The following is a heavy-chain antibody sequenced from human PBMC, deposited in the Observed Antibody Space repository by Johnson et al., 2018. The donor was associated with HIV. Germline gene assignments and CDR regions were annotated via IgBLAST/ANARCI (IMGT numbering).Heavy chain of an antibody. CDR3: AREMVAAKDAFDI. Sequence: QVQLVESGGGVVQPGGSLRLSCAASGFTFSSYAMHWVRQAPGKGLEWVAVISYDGSNKYYPDSVKGRFTISRDNFKNTLYLQMDSLRAEDTAVYFCAREMVAAKDAFDIWGQGTMVTVSS. CDR2: ISYDGSNK. CDR1: GFTFSSYA. D-gene: IGHD2-15*01. V-gene: IGHV3-30-3*01. J-gene: IGHJ3*02.